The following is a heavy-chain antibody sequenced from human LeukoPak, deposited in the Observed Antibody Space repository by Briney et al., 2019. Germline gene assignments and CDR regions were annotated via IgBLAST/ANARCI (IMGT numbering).Heavy chain of an antibody. CDR2: IYTDGST. CDR1: GGSISSDY. J-gene: IGHJ4*02. V-gene: IGHV4-4*09. D-gene: IGHD3-22*01. CDR3: AKSYYDYSTYYSYYFNL. Sequence: SETLSLTCTVPGGSISSDYCSWIRQPPGSGLEWIGYIYTDGSTNYNPSLKSRVTISVDTSKNQFALKLSSVTAADTAVYYCAKSYYDYSTYYSYYFNLWGQGALVTVSS.